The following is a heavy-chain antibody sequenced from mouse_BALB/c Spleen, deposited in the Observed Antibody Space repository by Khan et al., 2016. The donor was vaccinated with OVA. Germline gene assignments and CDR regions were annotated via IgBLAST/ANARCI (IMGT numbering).Heavy chain of an antibody. V-gene: IGHV3-2*02. CDR1: GYSITSEYT. CDR2: ISYSGNT. J-gene: IGHJ3*01. Sequence: EVELVESGPGLVKPSQSLSLTCTVTGYSITSEYTWNLIRQFPGNKLEWMGFISYSGNTRYNPSLKSRISITRDTAKNQFFLQLNSVTSEDTAKYCAARRDYYPYDPFPYWGQGTLVTVSA. D-gene: IGHD2-2*01. CDR3: ARRDYYPYDPFPY.